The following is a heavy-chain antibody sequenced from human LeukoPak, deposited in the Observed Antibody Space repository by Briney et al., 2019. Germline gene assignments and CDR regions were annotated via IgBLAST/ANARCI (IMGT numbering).Heavy chain of an antibody. CDR2: INTDGTVT. J-gene: IGHJ4*02. D-gene: IGHD4/OR15-4a*01. CDR3: ANEEVPNDY. Sequence: TGGSLRLSCAASGFTFSKYWMLWVRQAPGKGLESVSRINTDGTVTTYADSVKGRFIISRDNSKNTVYLQMDSLRVEDTAVYYCANEEVPNDYWGQGTLVTVSS. V-gene: IGHV3-74*01. CDR1: GFTFSKYW.